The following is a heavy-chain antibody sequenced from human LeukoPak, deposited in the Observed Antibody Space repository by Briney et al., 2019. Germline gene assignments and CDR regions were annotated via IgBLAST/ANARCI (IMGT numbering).Heavy chain of an antibody. D-gene: IGHD6-19*01. CDR2: ISGSGGST. CDR1: GFTFSSYA. V-gene: IGHV3-23*01. Sequence: GGSLRLSCAASGFTFSSYAMSWVRQAPGKGLEWVSVISGSGGSTYYADSVKGRFTISRDNSKNTLYLQMGSLRAEDMAVYYCXXXXXXXTGWYYFDYWGQGTLVTVS. CDR3: XXXXXXXTGWYYFDY. J-gene: IGHJ4*02.